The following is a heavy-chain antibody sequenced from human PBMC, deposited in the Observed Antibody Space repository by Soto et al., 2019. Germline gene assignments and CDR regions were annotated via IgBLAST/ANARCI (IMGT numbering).Heavy chain of an antibody. D-gene: IGHD2-15*01. CDR1: GFTFSSYA. J-gene: IGHJ4*02. Sequence: GWSLRLSCAASGFTFSSYAMSWVRQAPGKGLEWVSAISGSGGSTYYAESVKGRFTISRDNSKNTLYLQMNSLRADDTAVYYCTKDTFPGYCSGGNCFSFGGADSWVQGSMVTLS. CDR2: ISGSGGST. CDR3: TKDTFPGYCSGGNCFSFGGADS. V-gene: IGHV3-23*01.